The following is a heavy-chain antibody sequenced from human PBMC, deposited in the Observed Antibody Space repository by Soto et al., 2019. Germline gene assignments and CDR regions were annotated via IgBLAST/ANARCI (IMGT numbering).Heavy chain of an antibody. CDR2: ISAYNGNT. CDR1: GYTFTSYG. Sequence: HVQLVQSGAEVKKPGASVKVSCKASGYTFTSYGISWVRQAPGQGLEWMGWISAYNGNTNYAQKLQGRVTMTTDTSTHTASNKLSILSPDDMAVYYCAIDYGFGELFDPWGQGTLVTVSS. D-gene: IGHD3-10*01. CDR3: AIDYGFGELFDP. V-gene: IGHV1-18*03. J-gene: IGHJ5*02.